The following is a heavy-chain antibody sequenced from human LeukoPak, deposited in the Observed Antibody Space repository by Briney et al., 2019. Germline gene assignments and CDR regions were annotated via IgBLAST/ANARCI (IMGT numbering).Heavy chain of an antibody. CDR2: ISSSSSYI. D-gene: IGHD6-13*01. Sequence: GGSLRLSCAASGFTFSSYSMNWVRQAPGKGLEWVSSISSSSSYIYYADSVKGRFTISRDNAKNSLYLQMNSLRAEDTAVYYCARDTPEYIAAAGSGDYWGQGTLVTVSS. CDR1: GFTFSSYS. J-gene: IGHJ4*02. CDR3: ARDTPEYIAAAGSGDY. V-gene: IGHV3-21*01.